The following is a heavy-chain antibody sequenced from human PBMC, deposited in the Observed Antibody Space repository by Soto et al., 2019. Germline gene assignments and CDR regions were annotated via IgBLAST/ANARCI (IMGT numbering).Heavy chain of an antibody. V-gene: IGHV1-18*01. CDR3: ARDYSSYPSGIDY. D-gene: IGHD6-13*01. CDR1: GYTFTTFG. J-gene: IGHJ4*02. CDR2: ISAYNGNT. Sequence: QVQLVQSGAEVKEPGDSVKVSCEASGYTFTTFGISGVRHAPGRGLEWMAWISAYNGNTNYAQKFQGRVTMTTDSSTNTAYMELRSLRADDTSVYYCARDYSSYPSGIDYWGQGTLVTVSS.